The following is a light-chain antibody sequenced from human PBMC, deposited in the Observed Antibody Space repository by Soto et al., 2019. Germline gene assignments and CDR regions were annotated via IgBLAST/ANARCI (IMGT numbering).Light chain of an antibody. CDR1: SSDVGGYNY. Sequence: QSVLTQPPSASGSPGQSVTISCTGTSSDVGGYNYVSWYQQHPGKAPKLMTYEVIKRPSRVHDRFSGSKSGNTASLTVSVLHAEDEADYSCRSDAGSNNLVFGGGTQLTVL. CDR2: EVI. V-gene: IGLV2-8*01. J-gene: IGLJ3*02. CDR3: RSDAGSNNLV.